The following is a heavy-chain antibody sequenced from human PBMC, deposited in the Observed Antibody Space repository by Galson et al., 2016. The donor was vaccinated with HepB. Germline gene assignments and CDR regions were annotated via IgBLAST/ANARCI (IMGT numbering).Heavy chain of an antibody. CDR3: ARIPQDKYGDH. J-gene: IGHJ4*02. Sequence: SETLSLTCNVSGGSTSSNSYFWGWIRQSPGKGLEWIGSIYYSGRTYYNPSLRSRVSISVDTSKNQFSLRLRSVTAADTAVYHCARIPQDKYGDHWGQGVAVTVSS. CDR1: GGSTSSNSYF. CDR2: IYYSGRT. V-gene: IGHV4-39*01. D-gene: IGHD2-2*02.